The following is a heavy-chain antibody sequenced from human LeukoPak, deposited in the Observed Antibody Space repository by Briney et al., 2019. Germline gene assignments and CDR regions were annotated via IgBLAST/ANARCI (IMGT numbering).Heavy chain of an antibody. CDR1: VYPYTSYY. D-gene: IGHD6-13*01. Sequence: TEKVLCKASVYPYTSYYISWAPQPSRQAREWMGWISAYNGNTNYAQKLQGRVPMTTDTSTSTAYMGLRSLRSDDTAVYYCARDPGGAAAGNFDYWGQGTLVTVSS. V-gene: IGHV1-18*01. CDR2: ISAYNGNT. J-gene: IGHJ4*02. CDR3: ARDPGGAAAGNFDY.